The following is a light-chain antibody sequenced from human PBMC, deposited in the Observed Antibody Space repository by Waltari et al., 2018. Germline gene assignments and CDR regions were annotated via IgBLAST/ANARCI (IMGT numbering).Light chain of an antibody. V-gene: IGKV3-20*01. CDR3: HQYASLPIT. J-gene: IGKJ5*01. CDR2: YTY. Sequence: MVLTQSPGTLSLSPGQRATLSCRASQTVNNSYLAWYQQKPGQAPRLLIYYTYNRAAGIPDRFSGSGSGTDFILTIRRLEPEDSAVFYCHQYASLPITFGQVTRLEIK. CDR1: QTVNNSY.